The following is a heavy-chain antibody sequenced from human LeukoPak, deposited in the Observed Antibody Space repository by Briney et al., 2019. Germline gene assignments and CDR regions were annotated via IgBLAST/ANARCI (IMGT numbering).Heavy chain of an antibody. CDR3: AKAWYSSSSSTKFDP. CDR2: INSDGNTI. J-gene: IGHJ5*02. Sequence: GGSLRLSCAASGFTFSGYWMHWVRQTPEKGLVWVSRINSDGNTITYADSVKGRFTISRDNAKNTLYLQMNSLRAEDTAVYYCAKAWYSSSSSTKFDPWGQGTLVTVSS. CDR1: GFTFSGYW. V-gene: IGHV3-74*01. D-gene: IGHD6-13*01.